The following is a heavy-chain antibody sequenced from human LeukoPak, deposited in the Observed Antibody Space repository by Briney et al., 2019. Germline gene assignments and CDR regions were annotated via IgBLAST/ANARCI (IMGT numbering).Heavy chain of an antibody. CDR1: GFTFSSYG. CDR2: ISFDGSNE. D-gene: IGHD3-16*02. V-gene: IGHV3-30*03. CDR3: AREEHDYVWGSYRYYYYYGIDV. J-gene: IGHJ6*02. Sequence: GGSLRLSCAASGFTFSSYGMHWARQSPGRGLEWVSFISFDGSNEFYADSLKGRFTISRDNSKDTLYLQMDSLRAEDTALYYCAREEHDYVWGSYRYYYYYGIDVWGQGTTVTVSS.